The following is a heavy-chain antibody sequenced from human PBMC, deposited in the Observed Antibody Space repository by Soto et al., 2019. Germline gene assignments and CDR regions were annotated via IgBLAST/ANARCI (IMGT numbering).Heavy chain of an antibody. CDR2: IGTAGDT. J-gene: IGHJ3*02. CDR3: ARSSIAADAFDI. D-gene: IGHD6-6*01. CDR1: GFTFSSYD. Sequence: GGSLRLSCAASGFTFSSYDMHWVRQATGKGLEWVSAIGTAGDTYYPGSVKGRFTISRENAKNSLYLQMNSLRAGDTAVYYCARSSIAADAFDIGGQGTMVTVSS. V-gene: IGHV3-13*01.